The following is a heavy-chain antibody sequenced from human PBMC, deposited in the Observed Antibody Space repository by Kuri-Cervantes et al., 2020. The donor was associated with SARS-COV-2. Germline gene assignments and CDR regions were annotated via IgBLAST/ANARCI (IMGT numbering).Heavy chain of an antibody. V-gene: IGHV4-39*07. CDR1: GGSISSSSYY. CDR2: IYYSGST. D-gene: IGHD6-19*01. J-gene: IGHJ3*02. Sequence: SETLSLTCTVPGGSISSSSYYRGWIRQPPGKGLEWIGSIYYSGSTYYNPSLKSRVTISVDTSRNQFSLKLSSVTAADTAVYYCARDGSVARYPRTAFDIWGQGTMVTVSS. CDR3: ARDGSVARYPRTAFDI.